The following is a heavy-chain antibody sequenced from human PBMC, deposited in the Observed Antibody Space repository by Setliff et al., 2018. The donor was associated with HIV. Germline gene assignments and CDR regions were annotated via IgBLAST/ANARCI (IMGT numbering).Heavy chain of an antibody. CDR2: IHHTGST. CDR1: DDSVSTFY. V-gene: IGHV4-59*08. D-gene: IGHD5-12*01. Sequence: SETLSLTCTVSDDSVSTFYWNWIRQPPGKGLEWIGFIHHTGSTVSNPSLKSRVTMSVDTSRNQFSLKLSSVTAADTAVYYCARGHDNKYYYFYYMDVWGKGTTVTVSS. J-gene: IGHJ6*03. CDR3: ARGHDNKYYYFYYMDV.